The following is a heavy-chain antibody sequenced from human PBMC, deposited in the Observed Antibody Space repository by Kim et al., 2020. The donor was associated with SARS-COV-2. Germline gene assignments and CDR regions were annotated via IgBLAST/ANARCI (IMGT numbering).Heavy chain of an antibody. CDR3: ARLHKRGGTMIVVVISDAFDI. V-gene: IGHV4-34*01. Sequence: SETLSLTCAVYGGSFSGYYWSWIRQPPGKGLEWIGEINHSGSTNYNPSLKSRVTISVDTSKNQFSLKLSSVTAADTAVYYCARLHKRGGTMIVVVISDAFDIWGQGTMVTVSS. J-gene: IGHJ3*02. D-gene: IGHD3-22*01. CDR1: GGSFSGYY. CDR2: INHSGST.